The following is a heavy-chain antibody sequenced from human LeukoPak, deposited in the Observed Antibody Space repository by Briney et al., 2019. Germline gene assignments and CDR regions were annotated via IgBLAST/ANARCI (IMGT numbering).Heavy chain of an antibody. V-gene: IGHV4-38-2*01. CDR3: ARTGPFEIVVVITRPYYYMDV. J-gene: IGHJ6*03. D-gene: IGHD3-22*01. CDR1: GYSISSGYY. Sequence: SETLSLTCAVSGYSISSGYYWGWIRQPPGKGLEWIGSIYHSGSTYYNPSLKSRVTISVDTSKNQFSLKLSSVTAADTAVYYCARTGPFEIVVVITRPYYYMDVWGKGTTVTVSS. CDR2: IYHSGST.